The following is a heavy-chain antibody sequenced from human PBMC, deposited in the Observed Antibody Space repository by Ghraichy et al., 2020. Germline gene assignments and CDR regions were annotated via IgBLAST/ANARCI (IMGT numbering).Heavy chain of an antibody. CDR1: GGSISRYY. Sequence: SETLSLTCTVSGGSISRYYWSWIRQPPGKGLEWIGYIYYSGSTNYNPSLKSRVTISVDTSKNQFSLKLTSVTAADTAVYYCARDEYSGSYYGHAFDIWGQGTMVTVSS. D-gene: IGHD1-26*01. CDR3: ARDEYSGSYYGHAFDI. CDR2: IYYSGST. J-gene: IGHJ3*02. V-gene: IGHV4-59*01.